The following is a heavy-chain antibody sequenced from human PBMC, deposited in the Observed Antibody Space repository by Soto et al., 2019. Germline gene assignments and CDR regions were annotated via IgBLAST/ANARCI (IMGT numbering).Heavy chain of an antibody. J-gene: IGHJ6*02. V-gene: IGHV1-69*13. D-gene: IGHD6-6*01. CDR2: IIPIFGTA. CDR1: GGTFSSYA. Sequence: GASVKVSCKASGGTFSSYAISWVRQAPGQGLEWMGGIIPIFGTANYAQKFQGRVTIIADESTSTAYMELSSLRSEDTAVYYCARDSRYSSSPQSGYGMDVWGQGTTVTVSS. CDR3: ARDSRYSSSPQSGYGMDV.